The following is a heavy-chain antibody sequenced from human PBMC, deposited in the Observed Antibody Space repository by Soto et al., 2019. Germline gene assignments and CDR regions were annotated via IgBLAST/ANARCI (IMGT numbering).Heavy chain of an antibody. D-gene: IGHD3-3*01. V-gene: IGHV3-9*01. CDR2: IDWNRATT. J-gene: IGHJ4*02. Sequence: EVQLLESGGGVVQPGGSLRLSCIASGFIFDDYAIHWVRQVPGKGLEWVSVIDWNRATTGYADSVKGRFTLSRDNDRNSVLLKMSSLPHETTVFYYCVKDLGSRHYDFTNFDSWGQGTLVTVSS. CDR3: VKDLGSRHYDFTNFDS. CDR1: GFIFDDYA.